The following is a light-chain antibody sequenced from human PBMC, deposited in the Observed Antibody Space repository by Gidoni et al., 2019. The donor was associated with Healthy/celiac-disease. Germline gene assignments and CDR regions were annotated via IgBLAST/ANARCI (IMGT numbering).Light chain of an antibody. J-gene: IGKJ2*01. Sequence: EIAMTQSPATLSVSPGERATLSCRAGQSVSSNLAWYQQKHGQAPRLLIYGASTMATGIPARFSGSGSGTEFTLTIRGLQSQEFAVYYCQQDNNLPATFAQGTKLEIK. CDR3: QQDNNLPAT. V-gene: IGKV3-15*01. CDR1: QSVSSN. CDR2: GAS.